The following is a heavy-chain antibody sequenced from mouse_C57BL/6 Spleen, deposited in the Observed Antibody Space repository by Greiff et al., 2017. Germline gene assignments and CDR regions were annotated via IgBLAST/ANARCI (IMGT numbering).Heavy chain of an antibody. Sequence: EVKLVESGEGLVKPGGSLKLSCAASGFTFSSYAMSWVRQTPEKRLEWVAYISSGGDYIYYADTVKGRFTISRDNARNTLYLQMSSLKSEDTAMYYCTRAHYDYDEGWYFDVWGTGTTVTVSS. V-gene: IGHV5-9-1*02. CDR1: GFTFSSYA. CDR3: TRAHYDYDEGWYFDV. J-gene: IGHJ1*03. CDR2: ISSGGDYI. D-gene: IGHD2-4*01.